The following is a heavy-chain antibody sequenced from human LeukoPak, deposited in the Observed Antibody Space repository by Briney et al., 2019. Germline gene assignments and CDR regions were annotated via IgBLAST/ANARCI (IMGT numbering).Heavy chain of an antibody. Sequence: GGSLRLSCAASGLTFSNAWMSWVRQAPGKGLEWVGRIKREPDGGTTGYAAPVKERFTISRDDSKITLYLQMNSLKTQNTAVYYCTTDPHYYNSSGYFSPPLSWGQGTLVTVSS. CDR3: TTDPHYYNSSGYFSPPLS. CDR1: GLTFSNAW. CDR2: IKREPDGGTT. J-gene: IGHJ4*02. V-gene: IGHV3-15*01. D-gene: IGHD3-22*01.